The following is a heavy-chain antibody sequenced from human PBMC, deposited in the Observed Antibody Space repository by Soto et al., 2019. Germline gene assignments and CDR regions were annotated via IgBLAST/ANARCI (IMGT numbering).Heavy chain of an antibody. V-gene: IGHV1-69*13. CDR3: ARGSGSYFGVDY. D-gene: IGHD1-26*01. CDR1: GGTFSIYA. Sequence: SVKVSCKASGGTFSIYAISWVRQAPGQGLEWMGGIIPIFGTANYAQKFQGRVTITADESTSTAYMELSSLRSEDTAVYYCARGSGSYFGVDYWGQGTLVTVSS. J-gene: IGHJ4*02. CDR2: IIPIFGTA.